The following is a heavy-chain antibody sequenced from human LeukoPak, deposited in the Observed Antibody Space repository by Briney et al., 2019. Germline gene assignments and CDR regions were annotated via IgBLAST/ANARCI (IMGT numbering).Heavy chain of an antibody. CDR1: GYNFATYW. CDR2: IYPGDCNT. Sequence: GNPLKISCKSSGYNFATYWIGWVRQMPGKGLEWMGIIYPGDCNTNYTPPFQGQATMAATKSISTAYLQWSSLKASDTAMYYCARLDLEVVGLAPYKWFDPWGQGTLVTVSS. J-gene: IGHJ5*02. V-gene: IGHV5-51*01. CDR3: ARLDLEVVGLAPYKWFDP. D-gene: IGHD6-19*01.